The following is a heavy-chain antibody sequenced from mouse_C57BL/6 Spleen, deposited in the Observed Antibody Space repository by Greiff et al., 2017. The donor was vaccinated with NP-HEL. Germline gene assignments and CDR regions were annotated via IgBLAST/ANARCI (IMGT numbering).Heavy chain of an antibody. V-gene: IGHV5-16*01. Sequence: EVQLQESEGGLVQPGSSMKLSCTASGFTFSDYYMAWVRQVPEKGLEWVANINYDGSSTYYLDSLKSRFIISRDNAKNILYLQMSSLKSEDTATYYCARENDYYAMDYWGQGTSVTVSS. CDR1: GFTFSDYY. CDR3: ARENDYYAMDY. J-gene: IGHJ4*01. CDR2: INYDGSST.